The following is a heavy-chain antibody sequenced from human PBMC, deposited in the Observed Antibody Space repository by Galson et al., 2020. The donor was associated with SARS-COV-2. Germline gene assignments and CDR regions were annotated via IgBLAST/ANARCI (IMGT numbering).Heavy chain of an antibody. D-gene: IGHD3-3*01. CDR3: ARHFTTTYCDCWSGYFNMDV. Sequence: GESLKISCKGSGYSFTSYWIGWVRQMPGQGLEWMGIIYPGDSDTRYSPSFQGQVTISADKSISTAYLQWSSLKASDTAMYYCARHFTTTYCDCWSGYFNMDVWGKGTTVTVSS. CDR1: GYSFTSYW. V-gene: IGHV5-51*01. CDR2: IYPGDSDT. J-gene: IGHJ6*03.